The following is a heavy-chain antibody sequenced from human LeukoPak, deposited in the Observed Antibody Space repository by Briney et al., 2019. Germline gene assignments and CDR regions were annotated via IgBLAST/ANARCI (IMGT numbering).Heavy chain of an antibody. D-gene: IGHD6-19*01. CDR2: ICGSGGRS. Sequence: GGSLRLSCAACGFTFSSYAMSWVGQAPGKELEWVSTICGSGGRSDYTVSAKGRFTISRDNSKNSLYLEMSSLRAEDTAVFYCAKDRASVAGPGDFFDSWGQGILVTVSS. CDR3: AKDRASVAGPGDFFDS. CDR1: GFTFSSYA. V-gene: IGHV3-23*01. J-gene: IGHJ4*02.